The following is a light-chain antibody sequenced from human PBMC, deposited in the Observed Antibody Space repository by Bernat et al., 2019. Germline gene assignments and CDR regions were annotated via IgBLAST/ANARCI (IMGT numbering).Light chain of an antibody. V-gene: IGKV3-11*01. Sequence: EIVLTQSPATLSLSPGERATLSCRASQSVFSFLAWYQQKPGQAPGLLIYDASNRATGIPARFSGSGSGTDFTLTISSLEPEDFAVYYCQQRGNWPLTFGGGTKVEIK. CDR2: DAS. CDR3: QQRGNWPLT. CDR1: QSVFSF. J-gene: IGKJ4*01.